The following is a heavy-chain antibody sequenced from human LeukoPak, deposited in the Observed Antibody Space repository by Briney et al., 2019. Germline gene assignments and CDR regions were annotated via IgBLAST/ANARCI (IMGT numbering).Heavy chain of an antibody. CDR1: GGSFSGYY. CDR3: ARGVRFLEWLLVYYGMDV. D-gene: IGHD3-3*01. J-gene: IGHJ6*02. CDR2: INHSGST. V-gene: IGHV4-34*01. Sequence: SETLSLTCAVYGGSFSGYYWSWIRQPPGKGLEGIGEINHSGSTNYNPSLKSRVTISVDTSKNQFSLKLSSVTAADTAVYYCARGVRFLEWLLVYYGMDVWGQGTTVTVSS.